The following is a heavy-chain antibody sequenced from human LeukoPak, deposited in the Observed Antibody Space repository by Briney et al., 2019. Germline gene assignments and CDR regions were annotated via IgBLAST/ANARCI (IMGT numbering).Heavy chain of an antibody. CDR2: IYYSGST. Sequence: SETLSLTCTVSGGSISSYYWSWIRQPPGKGLEWIGYIYYSGSTNYNPSLKSRVTISVDTSKNQFSLKLSSVTAADTAVYYCAGSSGAPNWFDPWGQGTLVTVSS. CDR3: AGSSGAPNWFDP. V-gene: IGHV4-59*01. D-gene: IGHD2-15*01. CDR1: GGSISSYY. J-gene: IGHJ5*02.